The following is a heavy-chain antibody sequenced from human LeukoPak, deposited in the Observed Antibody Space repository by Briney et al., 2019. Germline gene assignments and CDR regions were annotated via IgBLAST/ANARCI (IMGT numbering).Heavy chain of an antibody. J-gene: IGHJ3*02. D-gene: IGHD2/OR15-2a*01. CDR1: GGSMTSYY. CDR3: ARERIGQDAFDI. CDR2: IYYSGST. V-gene: IGHV4-59*01. Sequence: SETLSLTCSVSGGSMTSYYWSWIRQPPGKGLEWIGYIYYSGSTNYNPSLKSRVTISVDTSENQFSLKLSSVTAADTAVYYCARERIGQDAFDIWGQGTMVTVSS.